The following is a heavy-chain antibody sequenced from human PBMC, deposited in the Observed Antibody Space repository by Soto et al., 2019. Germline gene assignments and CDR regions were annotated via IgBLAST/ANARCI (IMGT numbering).Heavy chain of an antibody. Sequence: EVQLLESGGDLVQPGGSLRLSCAASGFSLNNFAMTWVRQAPGKGLEWVSGITSSGDKTYYADSVKGRIIISRDNSKNTLYLQMNSLRVEDTALYYCARDCGSTSCSVWHYWGQGTLVTVSS. CDR2: ITSSGDKT. CDR1: GFSLNNFA. D-gene: IGHD2-2*01. CDR3: ARDCGSTSCSVWHY. J-gene: IGHJ4*02. V-gene: IGHV3-23*01.